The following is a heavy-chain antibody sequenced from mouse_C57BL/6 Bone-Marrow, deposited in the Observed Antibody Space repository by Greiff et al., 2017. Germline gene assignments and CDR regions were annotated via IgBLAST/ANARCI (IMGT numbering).Heavy chain of an antibody. CDR1: GYTFTSYW. Sequence: VQLQQSGAELAKPGASVKLSCKASGYTFTSYWMHWVKQRPGQGLEWIGYINPSSGYTKYNQKFKDKATLTADKSSSTAYLQLSSLTSEDSAVYYCARYPPRYGSRWYFDVWGTGTTVTVSS. CDR2: INPSSGYT. V-gene: IGHV1-7*01. CDR3: ARYPPRYGSRWYFDV. J-gene: IGHJ1*03. D-gene: IGHD1-1*01.